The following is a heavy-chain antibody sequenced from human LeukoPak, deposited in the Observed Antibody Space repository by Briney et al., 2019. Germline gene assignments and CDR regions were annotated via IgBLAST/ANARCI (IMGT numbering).Heavy chain of an antibody. D-gene: IGHD3-9*01. CDR2: IRSKANSYAT. CDR3: TTRDYDILTGYYSDY. CDR1: GFTFSGSA. Sequence: GGSPKLSCAASGFTFSGSAMHWVRQASGKGLEWVGRIRSKANSYATAYAASVKGRFTISRDDSKNTAYLQMNSLKTEDTAVYYCTTRDYDILTGYYSDYWGQGTLVTVSS. V-gene: IGHV3-73*01. J-gene: IGHJ4*02.